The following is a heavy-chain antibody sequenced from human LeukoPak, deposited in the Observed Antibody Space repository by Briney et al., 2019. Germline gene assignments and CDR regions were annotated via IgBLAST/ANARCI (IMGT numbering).Heavy chain of an antibody. Sequence: GGSLRLSCAASGFTFSSYGMSWVRQAPGKGLEWVSAISGSGGSTYYADSVKGRFTISRDNSKNTLYLQMNSLRAEDTAVYYCAKGWYYYGSGSRPDAFDIWGQGTMVTVSS. CDR1: GFTFSSYG. J-gene: IGHJ3*02. D-gene: IGHD3-10*01. CDR3: AKGWYYYGSGSRPDAFDI. CDR2: ISGSGGST. V-gene: IGHV3-23*01.